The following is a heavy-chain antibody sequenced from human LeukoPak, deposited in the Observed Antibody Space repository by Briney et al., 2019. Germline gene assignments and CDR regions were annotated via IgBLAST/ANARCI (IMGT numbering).Heavy chain of an antibody. D-gene: IGHD3-10*01. Sequence: GESLKISCKGSGYSFTSYWIGWVRQMPGKGLEWMGIIYPGDSDTRYSPSFQGQVTISADKSISTAYLQWSSLKASDTAMYYCARSWGGYYYGSRSWFDPWGQGTLVTVSS. J-gene: IGHJ5*02. CDR2: IYPGDSDT. CDR3: ARSWGGYYYGSRSWFDP. CDR1: GYSFTSYW. V-gene: IGHV5-51*01.